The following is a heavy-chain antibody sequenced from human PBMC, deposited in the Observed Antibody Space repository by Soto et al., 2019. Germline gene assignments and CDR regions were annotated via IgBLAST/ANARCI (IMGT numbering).Heavy chain of an antibody. Sequence: QVQLVQSGAEVKKPGASVKVSCKASGYTFTSYDINWVRQATGQGLEWMGWMNPNSGNTGYAQKFQGRVXXXXXXXXXXXXXXXXXXXXXXXXXXXXXRWPDGYYYYGMDVWGQGTTVTVSS. V-gene: IGHV1-8*01. CDR2: MNPNSGNT. CDR3: XRWPDGYYYYGMDV. CDR1: GYTFTSYD. J-gene: IGHJ6*02.